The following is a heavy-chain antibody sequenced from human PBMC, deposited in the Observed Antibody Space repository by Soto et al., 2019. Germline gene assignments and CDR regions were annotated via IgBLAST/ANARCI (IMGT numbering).Heavy chain of an antibody. D-gene: IGHD1-7*01. Sequence: GGSLRLSWAASGFTFSSYAMHWVRQAPGKGLEWVAVISYDGSNKYYADSVKGRFTISRDNSKNTLYLQMNSLRAEDTAVYYCAREEGRPRTFDYWGQGTLVTVSS. CDR3: AREEGRPRTFDY. CDR2: ISYDGSNK. CDR1: GFTFSSYA. V-gene: IGHV3-30-3*01. J-gene: IGHJ4*02.